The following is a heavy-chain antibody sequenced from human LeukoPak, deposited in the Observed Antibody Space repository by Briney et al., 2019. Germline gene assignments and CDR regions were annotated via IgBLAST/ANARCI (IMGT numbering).Heavy chain of an antibody. Sequence: ASVKVSCKVSGYTLTELSMHWVRQAPGKGLEWMGGFDPEDGETIYAQKFQGRVTMPEDTSTDTAYMELSSLRSEDTAVYYCAAIAAAGTEFDYWGQGTLVTVSS. D-gene: IGHD6-13*01. V-gene: IGHV1-24*01. J-gene: IGHJ4*02. CDR3: AAIAAAGTEFDY. CDR2: FDPEDGET. CDR1: GYTLTELS.